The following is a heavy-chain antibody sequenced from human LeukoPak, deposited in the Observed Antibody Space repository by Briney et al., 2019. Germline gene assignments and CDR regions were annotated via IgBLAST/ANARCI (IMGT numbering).Heavy chain of an antibody. CDR3: ARVKRQLAYQFLVSNGFDI. CDR1: GGSFSGYY. Sequence: SETLSLTCAVYGGSFSGYYWSWIRQPPGKGLEWIGEINHSGSTNYNPSLKSRVTISVDTSKNQFSLKLSSVTAADTAVDYCARVKRQLAYQFLVSNGFDIWGQGTMVTVSS. CDR2: INHSGST. J-gene: IGHJ3*02. V-gene: IGHV4-34*01. D-gene: IGHD2-2*01.